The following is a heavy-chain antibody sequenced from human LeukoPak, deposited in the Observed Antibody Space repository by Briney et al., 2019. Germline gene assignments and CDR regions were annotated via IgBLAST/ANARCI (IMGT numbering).Heavy chain of an antibody. J-gene: IGHJ4*02. D-gene: IGHD2-21*02. CDR3: AKMTAMGFSDY. CDR1: GFTFSNYA. Sequence: GGSLRLSCAASGFTFSNYAMSWVRQAPGKGLEWVSAISGSRGSTYYADSVQGRFTISRDNSKNTLYLQMNSLRAEDTAVYYCAKMTAMGFSDYWGQGTLVTVSS. V-gene: IGHV3-23*01. CDR2: ISGSRGST.